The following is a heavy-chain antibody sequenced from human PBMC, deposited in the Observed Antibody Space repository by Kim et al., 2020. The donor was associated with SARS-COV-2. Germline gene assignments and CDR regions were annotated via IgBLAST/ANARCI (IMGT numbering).Heavy chain of an antibody. D-gene: IGHD1-1*01. Sequence: TPSLERREAISVDTSNNQFSLKMSSVTAADTAVYYCARHSGGRTYFDYWGQGTLVTVSS. J-gene: IGHJ4*02. V-gene: IGHV4-59*08. CDR3: ARHSGGRTYFDY.